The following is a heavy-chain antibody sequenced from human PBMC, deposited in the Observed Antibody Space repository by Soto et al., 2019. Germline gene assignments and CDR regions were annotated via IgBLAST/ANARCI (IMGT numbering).Heavy chain of an antibody. V-gene: IGHV4-38-2*01. D-gene: IGHD3-10*01. Sequence: SETLSLTCAVSGYSISSGYYWGWIRQPPGKGLEWIGSIYHSGSTYYNPSLKSRVTISVDTSKNQFSLKLSSVTAADTAVYYCARGYYGSGSYNWFDPWGQGTLVTVSS. CDR3: ARGYYGSGSYNWFDP. CDR2: IYHSGST. CDR1: GYSISSGYY. J-gene: IGHJ5*02.